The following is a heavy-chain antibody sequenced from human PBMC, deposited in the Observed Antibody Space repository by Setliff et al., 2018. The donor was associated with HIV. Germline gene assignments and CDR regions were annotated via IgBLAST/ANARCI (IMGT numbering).Heavy chain of an antibody. D-gene: IGHD3-3*01. Sequence: SEPLSLTCTVSGGSIIDSRYFWGWIRQPPGKGLEWIGSVYYSGITYYSSSLKSRVTVSVDTSRIQFSLKLTSVTAADTAVYKCVRHVWSDDFLVPGWFDSWSQGALVTVSS. CDR2: VYYSGIT. J-gene: IGHJ5*01. V-gene: IGHV4-39*01. CDR1: GGSIIDSRYF. CDR3: VRHVWSDDFLVPGWFDS.